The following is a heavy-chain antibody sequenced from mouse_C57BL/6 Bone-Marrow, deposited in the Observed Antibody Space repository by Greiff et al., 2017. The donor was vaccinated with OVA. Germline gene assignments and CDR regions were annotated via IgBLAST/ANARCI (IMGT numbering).Heavy chain of an antibody. D-gene: IGHD3-3*01. J-gene: IGHJ4*01. V-gene: IGHV2-6-1*01. CDR2: IWSDGST. Sequence: VMLVESGPGLVAPSQSLSITCTVSGFSLTSYGVHWVRQPPGKGLEWLVVIWSDGSTTYNSAPKSRLSISKDNSKSQVFLKMNSLQTDDTAMYYCARHRELYYYAMDYWGQGTSVTVSS. CDR1: GFSLTSYG. CDR3: ARHRELYYYAMDY.